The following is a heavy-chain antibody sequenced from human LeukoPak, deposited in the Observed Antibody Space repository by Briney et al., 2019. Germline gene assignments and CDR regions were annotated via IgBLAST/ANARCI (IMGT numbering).Heavy chain of an antibody. CDR2: IRSKAYGGTT. CDR3: TRDWGPLWFGELLSFDY. D-gene: IGHD3-10*01. J-gene: IGHJ4*02. V-gene: IGHV3-49*03. CDR1: GFTFGDYA. Sequence: PGRSLRLSCTASGFTFGDYAMSWFRQAPGKGLEWVGFIRSKAYGGTTEYAASVKGRFTISRDDSKSIAYLQMNSLKTEDTAVYYCTRDWGPLWFGELLSFDYWSQGTLVTVSS.